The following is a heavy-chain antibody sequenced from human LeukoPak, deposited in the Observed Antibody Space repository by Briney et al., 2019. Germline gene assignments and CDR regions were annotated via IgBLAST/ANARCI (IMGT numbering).Heavy chain of an antibody. CDR3: ARAMVQYYYYGMDV. J-gene: IGHJ6*02. CDR1: GKSFSGYY. CDR2: INHSGST. V-gene: IGHV4-34*01. Sequence: SETLSLTCTVYGKSFSGYYWTCIRQSPGKGLEWIGEINHSGSTNYNPSLKSRVSISIDTSKNHLSLKLSSVTAADTAVYYCARAMVQYYYYGMDVWGQGTTVTVSS. D-gene: IGHD3-10*01.